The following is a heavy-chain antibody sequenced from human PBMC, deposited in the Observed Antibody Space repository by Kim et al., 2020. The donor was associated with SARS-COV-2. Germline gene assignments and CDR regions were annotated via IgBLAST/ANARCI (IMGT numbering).Heavy chain of an antibody. CDR3: AKDGGV. Sequence: RSKKYYADSEKGRFTISRNNSKNTLYLQMNSLRAEDTAVYYFAKDGGVWGQGTTVTVSS. J-gene: IGHJ6*02. V-gene: IGHV3-30*02. D-gene: IGHD3-16*01. CDR2: RSKK.